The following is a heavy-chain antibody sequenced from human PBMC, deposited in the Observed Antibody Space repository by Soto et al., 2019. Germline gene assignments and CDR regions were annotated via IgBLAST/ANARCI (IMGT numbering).Heavy chain of an antibody. J-gene: IGHJ6*02. V-gene: IGHV3-74*01. CDR1: GFTFSSYW. CDR2: INSDGSST. CDR3: ARAAATYYYDYVWGSSNYDGMDV. D-gene: IGHD3-16*01. Sequence: EVQLVESGGGLVQPGGSLRLSCAASGFTFSSYWMHWVRQAPGKGLVWVSRINSDGSSTSYADSVKGRFTISRDNAKNTLYLQMNSLRAEDTAVYYCARAAATYYYDYVWGSSNYDGMDVWGQGTTVTVSS.